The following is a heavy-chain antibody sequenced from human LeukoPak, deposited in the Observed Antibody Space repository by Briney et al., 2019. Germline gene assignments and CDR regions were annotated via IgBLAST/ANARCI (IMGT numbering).Heavy chain of an antibody. CDR1: GFTFSSYW. J-gene: IGHJ4*02. D-gene: IGHD2-2*01. CDR3: ARARRGRGIPAALDY. CDR2: INSDGSST. Sequence: GGSLRLSCAASGFTFSSYWMHWVRQAPGKGLVWVSRINSDGSSTSYADSVKGRFTISRDNAKNTLYLQMNSLRAEDTAVYYCARARRGRGIPAALDYWGQGTLVTVSS. V-gene: IGHV3-74*01.